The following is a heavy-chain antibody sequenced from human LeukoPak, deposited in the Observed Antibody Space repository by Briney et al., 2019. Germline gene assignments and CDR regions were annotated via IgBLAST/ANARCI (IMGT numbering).Heavy chain of an antibody. Sequence: PGGSLRLSCAASGFTFSNYAMTWVRQAPGKGLEWVSAISESADTTYYADSVKGRFTISRDNSKNTLYLQMNSLRAEDTAIYYCAKVVVVPAVFRDYYFDYWGQGTLVTVSS. CDR3: AKVVVVPAVFRDYYFDY. V-gene: IGHV3-23*01. CDR2: ISESADTT. CDR1: GFTFSNYA. D-gene: IGHD2-2*01. J-gene: IGHJ4*02.